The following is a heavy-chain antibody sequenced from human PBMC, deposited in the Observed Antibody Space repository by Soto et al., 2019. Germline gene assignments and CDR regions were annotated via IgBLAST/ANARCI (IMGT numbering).Heavy chain of an antibody. CDR1: GYTFTGYY. CDR2: INPNSGGT. J-gene: IGHJ4*02. V-gene: IGHV1-2*02. Sequence: ASVKVSCKASGYTFTGYYMHWVRQAPGQGLEWMGWINPNSGGTNYAQKFQGRVTMTRDTSISTAYMELSRLRSDDTAVYYCARGSRTGLRFLEWTHYWGQGTLVTVSS. D-gene: IGHD3-3*01. CDR3: ARGSRTGLRFLEWTHY.